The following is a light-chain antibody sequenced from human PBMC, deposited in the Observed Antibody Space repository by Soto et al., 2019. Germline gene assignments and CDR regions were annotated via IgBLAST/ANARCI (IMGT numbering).Light chain of an antibody. CDR1: QDIRND. V-gene: IGKV1-6*01. CDR2: AAS. Sequence: PSPLSAYVGDRVTLTYGASQDIRNDLGWYQQRPGKAPKLLIYAASTLQSGVPSRFSASGSGTDFALTISSLQPEDFATYYCLQAYNYPRTFGQGTKVDIK. CDR3: LQAYNYPRT. J-gene: IGKJ1*01.